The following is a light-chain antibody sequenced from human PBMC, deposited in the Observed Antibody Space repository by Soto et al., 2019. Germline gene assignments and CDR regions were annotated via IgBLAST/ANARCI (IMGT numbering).Light chain of an antibody. CDR2: GNS. Sequence: QSVLTQPPSVSGAPGQRVTISCTGSSSNIGAGYDVHWYQQLPGTAPKLLIYGNSNRPSGVPDRFSGSKSGTSASLAITGXXXXXXADYYCQSYDSSLSGRVFGGGTQLTVL. CDR1: SSNIGAGYD. J-gene: IGLJ3*02. CDR3: QSYDSSLSGRV. V-gene: IGLV1-40*01.